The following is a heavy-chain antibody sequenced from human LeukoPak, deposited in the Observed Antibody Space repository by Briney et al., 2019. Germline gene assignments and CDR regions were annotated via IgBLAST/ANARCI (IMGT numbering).Heavy chain of an antibody. D-gene: IGHD3-10*01. V-gene: IGHV3-30*02. CDR2: IRYDGSNK. CDR1: GFTFSLFA. Sequence: GGSLRLSCAASGFTFSLFAMHWVRQSPGKGLEWVAFIRYDGSNKYYADSVKGRFTISRDNSKNTLYMQMNSLRAEDTAVYYCAKDRRPYYYGSGSRNWFDPWGQGTLVTVSS. J-gene: IGHJ5*02. CDR3: AKDRRPYYYGSGSRNWFDP.